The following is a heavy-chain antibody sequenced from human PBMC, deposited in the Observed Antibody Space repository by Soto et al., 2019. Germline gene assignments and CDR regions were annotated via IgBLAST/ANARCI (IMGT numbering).Heavy chain of an antibody. J-gene: IGHJ6*02. Sequence: SETLSLTCTVSGGSISSSSYYWGWIRQPPGKGLEWIGSIYYSGSTYYNPSLKSRVTISVDTSKNQFSLKLSSVTAADTAVYYCARRVAVAGTARDYYYGMDVWGQGATVTVSS. D-gene: IGHD6-19*01. V-gene: IGHV4-39*01. CDR3: ARRVAVAGTARDYYYGMDV. CDR2: IYYSGST. CDR1: GGSISSSSYY.